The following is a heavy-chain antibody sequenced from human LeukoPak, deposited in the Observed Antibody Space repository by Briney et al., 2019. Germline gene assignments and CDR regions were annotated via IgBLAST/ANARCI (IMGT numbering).Heavy chain of an antibody. D-gene: IGHD3-3*01. CDR3: ARHPEKMTIFGVVIYNWFDP. J-gene: IGHJ5*02. V-gene: IGHV4-39*01. CDR1: GVSISSSNDS. Sequence: SETLSLTCTVSGVSISSSNDSWGWVRQPPGKGLEWIGSIFHSGSTNYNPSLKSRVTMSTDTSENQLSLKVNSVTAADTAVYYCARHPEKMTIFGVVIYNWFDPWGQGTLVIVSS. CDR2: IFHSGST.